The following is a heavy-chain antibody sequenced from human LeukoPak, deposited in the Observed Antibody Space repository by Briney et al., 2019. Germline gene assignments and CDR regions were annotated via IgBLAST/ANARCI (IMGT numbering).Heavy chain of an antibody. CDR2: IIPISGPP. CDR3: ARDRSSGTFDSFGV. Sequence: SVKVSCKTSGDTFNSYAFSWVRQAPGQGLEWMGGIIPISGPPNIAQKFQGRVTITAAESTSTVYMELSSLTSEDTAIYFCARDRSSGTFDSFGVWGPGTMVYVSS. D-gene: IGHD1-26*01. J-gene: IGHJ3*01. V-gene: IGHV1-69*01. CDR1: GDTFNSYA.